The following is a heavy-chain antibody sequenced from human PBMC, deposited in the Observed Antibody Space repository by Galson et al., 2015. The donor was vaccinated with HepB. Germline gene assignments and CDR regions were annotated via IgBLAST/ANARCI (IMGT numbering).Heavy chain of an antibody. CDR1: GGSISSYY. V-gene: IGHV4-59*01. D-gene: IGHD1-26*01. J-gene: IGHJ2*01. CDR2: MYYSGST. CDR3: ARAALPGRPFYYFDL. Sequence: SETLSLTCTVSGGSISSYYWSWIRQPPGKGLEWIGYMYYSGSTHYNPSLKSRVTISVDTSKNQFSLKLTSVTPTDTAVYYCARAALPGRPFYYFDLWGRGTLVTVSS.